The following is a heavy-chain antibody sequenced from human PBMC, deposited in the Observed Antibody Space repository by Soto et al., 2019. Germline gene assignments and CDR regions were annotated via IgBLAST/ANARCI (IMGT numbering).Heavy chain of an antibody. Sequence: QVQLVQSGAEVKKPGASVKVSCKASGYTFTSYGISWVRQAPGQGLEWMGWISAYNGNTNYAQKLQGRVTMTTDTSTRTAYMELRSLRSDDTAVYYCARDKTYYGGNSYYYGMDVWGQGTTVTVSS. CDR3: ARDKTYYGGNSYYYGMDV. CDR1: GYTFTSYG. J-gene: IGHJ6*02. V-gene: IGHV1-18*01. D-gene: IGHD4-17*01. CDR2: ISAYNGNT.